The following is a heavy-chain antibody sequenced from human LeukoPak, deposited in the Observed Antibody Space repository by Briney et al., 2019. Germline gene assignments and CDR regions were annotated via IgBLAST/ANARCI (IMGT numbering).Heavy chain of an antibody. J-gene: IGHJ4*02. CDR2: INSGSSDI. Sequence: GGSLRPSCAASGFTFSLYAMNWVRQAPGKGLEWVSYINSGSSDIHYTESVRGRFTISRDNAKKILYLQMNSLRAEDTAVYYCARDTYEPGLIDFWGQGTLVSVSS. CDR3: ARDTYEPGLIDF. CDR1: GFTFSLYA. D-gene: IGHD3-3*01. V-gene: IGHV3-21*05.